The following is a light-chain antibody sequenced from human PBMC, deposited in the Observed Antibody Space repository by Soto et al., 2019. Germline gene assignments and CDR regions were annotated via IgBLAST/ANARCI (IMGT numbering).Light chain of an antibody. V-gene: IGKV3-11*01. Sequence: EIVLTQSPATLSLSPGEIVTLYCRASQSVTNSLAFYQQKPGQPPRLLIYDVSNRATGIPARFSGSGSGTDFTLTITSLEPEDFAVYFCHQRYNWPRVTFGQGTRLEI. CDR2: DVS. CDR1: QSVTNS. J-gene: IGKJ5*01. CDR3: HQRYNWPRVT.